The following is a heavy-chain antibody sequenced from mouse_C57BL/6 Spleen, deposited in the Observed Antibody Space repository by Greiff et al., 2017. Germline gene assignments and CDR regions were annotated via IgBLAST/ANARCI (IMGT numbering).Heavy chain of an antibody. CDR2: IYPRDGST. Sequence: VQLQQSDAELVKPGASVKISCKVSGYTFTDHTIHWMKQRPEQGLEWIGYIYPRDGSTKYNEKFKGKATLTADKSSSTAYMQLNSLTSEDSAVYFCARTLNYYGRGYYFDYWGQGTTLTVSS. CDR3: ARTLNYYGRGYYFDY. J-gene: IGHJ2*01. D-gene: IGHD1-1*01. V-gene: IGHV1-78*01. CDR1: GYTFTDHT.